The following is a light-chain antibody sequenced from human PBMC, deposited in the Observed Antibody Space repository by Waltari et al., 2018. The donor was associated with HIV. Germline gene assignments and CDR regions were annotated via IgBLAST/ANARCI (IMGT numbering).Light chain of an antibody. CDR2: GAS. CDR3: QQYNNWPQT. J-gene: IGKJ1*01. CDR1: QTVSTK. V-gene: IGKV3-15*01. Sequence: VMTQSPATLSVSPGERVTLSCRASQTVSTKLAWYQQKPGQAPRLLIYGASTRAPGLPARFSGSGSGTEFTLTISNLQSEDSAVYYCQQYNNWPQTFGQGTKVEIK.